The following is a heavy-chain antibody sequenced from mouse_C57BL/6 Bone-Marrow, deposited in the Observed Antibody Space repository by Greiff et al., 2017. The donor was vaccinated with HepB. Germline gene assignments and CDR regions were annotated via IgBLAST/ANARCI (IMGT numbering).Heavy chain of an antibody. V-gene: IGHV5-9*01. CDR3: ARLTAMDY. CDR1: GFTFSSYT. D-gene: IGHD1-2*01. J-gene: IGHJ2*01. Sequence: EVMLVESGGGLVKPGGSLKLSCAASGFTFSSYTMSWVRQTPEKRLEWVATISGGGGNTYYPDSVKGRFTISRDNAKNTLYLQLSSLRSEDTALYYCARLTAMDYWGQGTTLTVSS. CDR2: ISGGGGNT.